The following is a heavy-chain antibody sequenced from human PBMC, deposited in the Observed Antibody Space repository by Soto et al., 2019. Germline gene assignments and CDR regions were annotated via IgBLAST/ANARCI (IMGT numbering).Heavy chain of an antibody. Sequence: GGSLRLSCAASGFTFSNYAMHWVRQAPGKGLEWVAIVSYDGSNKYYADSVKGRFTISRDNSKNTLYLQMNSLRAEDTAVYYCAKGPAIVLVPAAMNYYYGMDVWGQGTTVTVSS. CDR1: GFTFSNYA. D-gene: IGHD2-2*01. CDR3: AKGPAIVLVPAAMNYYYGMDV. V-gene: IGHV3-30*18. J-gene: IGHJ6*02. CDR2: VSYDGSNK.